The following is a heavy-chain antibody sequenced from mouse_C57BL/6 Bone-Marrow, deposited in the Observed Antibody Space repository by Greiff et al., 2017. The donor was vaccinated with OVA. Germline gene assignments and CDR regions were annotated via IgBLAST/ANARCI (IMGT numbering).Heavy chain of an antibody. Sequence: EVQLVESGGGLVKPGGSLKLSCAASGFTFSSYAMSWVRQTPEKRLEWVATISDGGSYTYYPDNVKGRFTISRDNAKNNLYLQMSHLKSEDTAMYYCARDNYGYFRAYWGQGTLVTVSA. V-gene: IGHV5-4*01. CDR1: GFTFSSYA. CDR2: ISDGGSYT. J-gene: IGHJ3*01. CDR3: ARDNYGYFRAY. D-gene: IGHD2-2*01.